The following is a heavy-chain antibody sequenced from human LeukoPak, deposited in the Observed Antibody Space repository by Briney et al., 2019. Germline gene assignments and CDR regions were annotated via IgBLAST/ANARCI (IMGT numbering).Heavy chain of an antibody. CDR3: TTVVVPAA. CDR1: GFTFSSYG. V-gene: IGHV3-30*03. CDR2: ISYDGSNK. Sequence: GGSLRLSCAASGFTFSSYGMHWVRQAPGKGLEWVAVISYDGSNKYYADSVKGRFTISRDDSKNTLYLQMNSLKTEDTAVYYYTTVVVPAAWGQGTLVTVSS. D-gene: IGHD2-2*01. J-gene: IGHJ5*02.